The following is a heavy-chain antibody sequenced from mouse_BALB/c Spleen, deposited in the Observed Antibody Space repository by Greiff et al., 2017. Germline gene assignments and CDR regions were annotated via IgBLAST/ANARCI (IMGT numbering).Heavy chain of an antibody. V-gene: IGHV5-6*02. CDR3: ARHDFSYAMDY. D-gene: IGHD2-4*01. CDR1: GFTFSSYG. Sequence: DVMLVESGGDLVKPGGSLKLSCAASGFTFSSYGMSWVRQTPDKRLEWVATISSGGSYTYYPDSVKGRFTISRDNAKNTLYLQMSSLKSEDTAMYYCARHDFSYAMDYWGQGTSVTVSS. CDR2: ISSGGSYT. J-gene: IGHJ4*01.